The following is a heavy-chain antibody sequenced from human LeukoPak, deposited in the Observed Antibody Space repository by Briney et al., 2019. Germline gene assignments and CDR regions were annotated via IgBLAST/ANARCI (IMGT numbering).Heavy chain of an antibody. CDR1: GFTVSSNY. J-gene: IGHJ6*02. D-gene: IGHD1-26*01. CDR2: ISSSSSYI. V-gene: IGHV3-21*01. CDR3: ARDRVGYYGMDV. Sequence: GGSLRLSCAASGFTVSSNYMNWVRQAPGKGLEWVSSISSSSSYIYYADSVKGRFTISRDNAKNSLYLQMNSLRAEDTAVYYCARDRVGYYGMDVWGQGTTVTVSS.